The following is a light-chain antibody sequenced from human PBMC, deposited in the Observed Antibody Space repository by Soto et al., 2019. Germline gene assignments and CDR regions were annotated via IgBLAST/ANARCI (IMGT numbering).Light chain of an antibody. V-gene: IGKV1-12*01. CDR2: AAS. J-gene: IGKJ1*01. Sequence: DIQMTQSPSSESASIGDSVTITCRASQDIGTWLAWYQQKPGKAPSLLIYAASSLQSGVPSRFIGSGSGTDFTLTINSLQPEDIATYYCQQTNSFPRTFGQGTKVAVK. CDR1: QDIGTW. CDR3: QQTNSFPRT.